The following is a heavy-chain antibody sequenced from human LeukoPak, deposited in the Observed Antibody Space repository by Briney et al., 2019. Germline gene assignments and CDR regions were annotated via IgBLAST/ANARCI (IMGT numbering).Heavy chain of an antibody. CDR1: GGSISSYY. J-gene: IGHJ4*02. Sequence: PSETLSLTCTVSGGSISSYYWSWIRQPPGKGLEWIGYIYYSGSTNYNPSLKSRVTISVDTSKNQFSLKLSSVTAADTAVYYCARHPASDQGYWGQGTLVTVSS. D-gene: IGHD2-2*01. CDR2: IYYSGST. CDR3: ARHPASDQGY. V-gene: IGHV4-59*08.